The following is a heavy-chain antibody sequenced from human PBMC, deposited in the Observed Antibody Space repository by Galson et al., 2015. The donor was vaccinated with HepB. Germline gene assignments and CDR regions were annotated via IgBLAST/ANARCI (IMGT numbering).Heavy chain of an antibody. V-gene: IGHV3-15*07. J-gene: IGHJ4*02. CDR3: TTDPLLRHTAMANFDY. D-gene: IGHD5-18*01. CDR1: GFTFSNAW. Sequence: SLRLSCAASGFTFSNAWMNWVRQAPGKGLEWVGRIKSKTDGGTTDYAAPVKGRFTISRDDSKNTLYLQMNSLKTEDTAVYYCTTDPLLRHTAMANFDYWGQGTLVTVSS. CDR2: IKSKTDGGTT.